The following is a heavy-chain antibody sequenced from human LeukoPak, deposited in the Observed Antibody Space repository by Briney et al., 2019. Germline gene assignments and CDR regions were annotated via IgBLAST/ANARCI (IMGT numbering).Heavy chain of an antibody. D-gene: IGHD5-18*01. V-gene: IGHV3-30*12. CDR3: ARDPIGYSQIDY. CDR1: GFAFNTYG. J-gene: IGHJ4*02. CDR2: VSLNGGTR. Sequence: SGGYLRLSCATFGFAFNTYGMHWVRQAPGKGLEWVAFVSLNGGTRNYADSVKGRFTISRDNAKNTLYLQMNSLRAEDTALYYCARDPIGYSQIDYWGQGTQVTVSS.